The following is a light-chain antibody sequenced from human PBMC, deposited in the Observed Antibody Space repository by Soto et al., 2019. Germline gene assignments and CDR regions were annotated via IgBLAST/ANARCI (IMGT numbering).Light chain of an antibody. V-gene: IGLV1-47*02. CDR3: AAWDDSLSGYV. CDR2: SNN. J-gene: IGLJ1*01. Sequence: VLTQPPSASVTPGQRVTISCSGSSSNIGSNYVYWYQQLPGTAPKLLIYSNNQRPSGVPDRFSGSKSGTSASLAISGLRSEDEADYYCAAWDDSLSGYVFGTGTKVTVL. CDR1: SSNIGSNY.